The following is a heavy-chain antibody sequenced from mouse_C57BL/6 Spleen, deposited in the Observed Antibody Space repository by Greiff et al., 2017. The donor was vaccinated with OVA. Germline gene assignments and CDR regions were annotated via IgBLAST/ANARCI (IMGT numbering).Heavy chain of an antibody. V-gene: IGHV7-1*01. J-gene: IGHJ4*01. Sequence: EVKVVESGGGLVQSGRSLRLSCATSGFTFSDFYMEWVRQAPGKGLEWIAASRTKANDYTTEYSASVKGRFIVSRDTSQSILYLQMNALRAEDTAMCYCARDNWGYAMDYWGQGTSVTVSS. CDR2: SRTKANDYTT. CDR1: GFTFSDFY. CDR3: ARDNWGYAMDY. D-gene: IGHD4-1*01.